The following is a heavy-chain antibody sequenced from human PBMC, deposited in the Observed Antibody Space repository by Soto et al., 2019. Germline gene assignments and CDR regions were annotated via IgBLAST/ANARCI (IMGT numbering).Heavy chain of an antibody. Sequence: SQTLLLTCAIAGDSVSSNSAAWNWVRQSPSRGLEWLGRTYYRSKWNNDYAVSVKRRITINPDTSKNQFYLQLNSVTPEDTAVYYCAREGGYSSSWYFDYWGQGTLVTVSS. D-gene: IGHD6-13*01. V-gene: IGHV6-1*01. J-gene: IGHJ4*02. CDR3: AREGGYSSSWYFDY. CDR1: GDSVSSNSAA. CDR2: TYYRSKWNN.